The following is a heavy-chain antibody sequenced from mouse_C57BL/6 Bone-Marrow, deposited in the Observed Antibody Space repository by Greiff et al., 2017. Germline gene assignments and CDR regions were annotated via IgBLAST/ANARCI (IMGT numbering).Heavy chain of an antibody. Sequence: VKLMESGPGLVAPSQSLSITCTVSGFSLPSYGVDWVRQSPGKGLEWLGVIWGVGSTNYNSALKSRLSISKDTSKSQVCLKMNSLQTDDTAMYYCASDMGNPWFAYWGQGTLVTVSA. J-gene: IGHJ3*01. D-gene: IGHD2-1*01. CDR2: IWGVGST. CDR3: ASDMGNPWFAY. CDR1: GFSLPSYG. V-gene: IGHV2-6*01.